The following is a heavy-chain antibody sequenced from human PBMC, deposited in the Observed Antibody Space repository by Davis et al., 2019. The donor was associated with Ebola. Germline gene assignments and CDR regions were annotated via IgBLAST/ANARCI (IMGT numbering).Heavy chain of an antibody. V-gene: IGHV1-58*01. CDR1: GFTFTRSA. Sequence: SVKVSCKASGFTFTRSAVQWVRQAREQRLEWIGWVVVGSGNTNYTHQFQDRVTISRDMSTSTAYMELSGLRSEDTAVYFCAAASLYYYYYMDVWGKGTTVTVSS. CDR3: AAASLYYYYYMDV. CDR2: VVVGSGNT. D-gene: IGHD2-2*01. J-gene: IGHJ6*03.